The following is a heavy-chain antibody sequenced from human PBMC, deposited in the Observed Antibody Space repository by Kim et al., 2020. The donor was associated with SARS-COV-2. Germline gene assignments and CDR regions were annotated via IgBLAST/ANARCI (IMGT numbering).Heavy chain of an antibody. V-gene: IGHV3-74*01. Sequence: GGSLRLSCAASGFTFSSYGMHWVRQVPGKGLAWVSRIKTDGSSTDCAASVKGRFTISRDNAKNTLYLQMNSLRADDTAVYYCAREGGGFAVDSWGQGTLV. J-gene: IGHJ4*02. CDR3: AREGGGFAVDS. CDR2: IKTDGSST. D-gene: IGHD3-16*01. CDR1: GFTFSSYG.